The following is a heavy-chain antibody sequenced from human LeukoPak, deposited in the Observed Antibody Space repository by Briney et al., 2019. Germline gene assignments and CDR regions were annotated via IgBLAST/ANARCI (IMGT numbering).Heavy chain of an antibody. V-gene: IGHV4-30-4*01. CDR3: ARQLSGSYFQFDY. D-gene: IGHD1-26*01. Sequence: PSQTLSLTCTVSGGSISSGDYYWSWIRQPPGKGLEWIGYIYYSGSTNYNPSLKSRVTISVDTSKNQFSLKLSSVTAADTAVYYCARQLSGSYFQFDYWGQGTLVTVSS. CDR2: IYYSGST. J-gene: IGHJ4*02. CDR1: GGSISSGDYY.